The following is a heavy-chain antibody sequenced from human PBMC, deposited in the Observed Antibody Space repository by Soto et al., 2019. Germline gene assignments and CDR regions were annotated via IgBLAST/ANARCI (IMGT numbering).Heavy chain of an antibody. CDR2: IYYSGST. CDR1: GGSISSYY. D-gene: IGHD6-13*01. Sequence: SETLSLTCTVSGGSISSYYWSWIRQPPGKGLEWIGYIYYSGSTNYNPSLKSRVTISVDTSKNQFSLKLSSVTAADTAVYYWARALWGTAGQINWFDPWGQGTLVTVS. J-gene: IGHJ5*02. V-gene: IGHV4-59*01. CDR3: ARALWGTAGQINWFDP.